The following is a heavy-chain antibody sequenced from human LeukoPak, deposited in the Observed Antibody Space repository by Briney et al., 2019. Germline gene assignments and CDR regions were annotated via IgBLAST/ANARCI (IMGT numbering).Heavy chain of an antibody. D-gene: IGHD6-19*01. Sequence: PGGSLRLSCAASGFTFSSYDMNWVRQAQGKGLEWVSFISSSGSSIKYADSVKGRFTISRDNAKNSLYLQMNSLRAEDTAVYYCVAGNGWLGDYWGQGTLVTVSS. V-gene: IGHV3-48*03. CDR3: VAGNGWLGDY. J-gene: IGHJ4*02. CDR2: ISSSGSSI. CDR1: GFTFSSYD.